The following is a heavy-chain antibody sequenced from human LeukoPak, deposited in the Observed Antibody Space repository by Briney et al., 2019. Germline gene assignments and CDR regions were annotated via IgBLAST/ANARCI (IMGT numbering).Heavy chain of an antibody. D-gene: IGHD5-12*01. CDR2: IIPIFGTV. V-gene: IGHV1-69*13. J-gene: IGHJ5*02. Sequence: ASVKVSCKASGGTFSSYAISWVRQAPGQGLEWMGGIIPIFGTVNYAQKFQGRVTITADESTSTAYMELSSLRSEDTAVYYCARDSGYDSNWFDPWGQGTLVTVSS. CDR3: ARDSGYDSNWFDP. CDR1: GGTFSSYA.